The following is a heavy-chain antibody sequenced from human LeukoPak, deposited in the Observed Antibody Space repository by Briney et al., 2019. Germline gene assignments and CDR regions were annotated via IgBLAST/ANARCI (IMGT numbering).Heavy chain of an antibody. CDR3: AKDRGYDSSGYYS. Sequence: GGSLRLSCAASGFTFSDYYMSWIRQAPGKGLEWVSAISGSGGSTYYADSVKGRFTISRDNSKNTLYLQMSSLRAEDTAVYYCAKDRGYDSSGYYSWGQGTLVTVSS. D-gene: IGHD3-22*01. V-gene: IGHV3-23*01. CDR1: GFTFSDYY. CDR2: ISGSGGST. J-gene: IGHJ4*02.